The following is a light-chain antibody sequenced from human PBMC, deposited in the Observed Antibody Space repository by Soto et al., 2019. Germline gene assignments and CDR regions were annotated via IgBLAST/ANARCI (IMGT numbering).Light chain of an antibody. J-gene: IGKJ5*01. CDR1: QDISHY. CDR2: DAS. CDR3: QQYDDLPIT. Sequence: EIRVTRSPSSLSSSVGDTFTITCRASQDISHYLNWYQQEPGKALKLLIYDASNLHPGVPSRFRGSGSGTEFSFNITSLQPEDVAPYYCQQYDDLPITFGQGTRLEIK. V-gene: IGKV1-33*01.